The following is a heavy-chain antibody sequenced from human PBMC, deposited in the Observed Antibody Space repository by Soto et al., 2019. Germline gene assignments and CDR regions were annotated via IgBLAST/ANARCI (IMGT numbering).Heavy chain of an antibody. J-gene: IGHJ6*02. D-gene: IGHD3-10*01. CDR1: GYSFINYW. V-gene: IGHV5-51*01. CDR3: ARHLADHYGPGSADAMDV. CDR2: IFPGDSDT. Sequence: GESLKISCKGSGYSFINYWIGWVRQMPGTGLEWMGTIFPGDSDTRYSPSFQGQVTMSVDKSISTAYLQWSSLKASDSAIYYCARHLADHYGPGSADAMDVWGQGTAVTVSS.